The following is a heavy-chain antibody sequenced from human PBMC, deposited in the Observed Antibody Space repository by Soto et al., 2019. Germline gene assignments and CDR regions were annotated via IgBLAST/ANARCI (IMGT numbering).Heavy chain of an antibody. V-gene: IGHV4-59*01. D-gene: IGHD3-10*01. Sequence: SETLSLTCTVSGGSISSYYWSWIRQPPGKGLEWIGYIYYSGSTNYNPSLKSRVTISVDTSKNQFSLKLSSVTAADTAVYYCARGGYYYGSGSYLGQNWFDPWGQGTLVTSPQ. CDR3: ARGGYYYGSGSYLGQNWFDP. J-gene: IGHJ5*02. CDR1: GGSISSYY. CDR2: IYYSGST.